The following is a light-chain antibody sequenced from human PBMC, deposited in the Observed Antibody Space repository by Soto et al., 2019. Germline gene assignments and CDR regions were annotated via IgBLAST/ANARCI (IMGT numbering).Light chain of an antibody. Sequence: IVLSQSPSTVSLSQGKRATLSCRASQNISNYLVWYQQKPGQAARLLIYDASKRATGIPARFSGSGSGTDFTLTITSLEAEDFAVYYCQQRSTWPPRLTFGGRTKVDI. CDR2: DAS. CDR1: QNISNY. J-gene: IGKJ4*01. V-gene: IGKV3-11*01. CDR3: QQRSTWPPRLT.